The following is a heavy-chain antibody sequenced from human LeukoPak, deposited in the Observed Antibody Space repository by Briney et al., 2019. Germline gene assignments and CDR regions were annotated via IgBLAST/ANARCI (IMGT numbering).Heavy chain of an antibody. CDR2: IYYSGST. D-gene: IGHD3-22*01. Sequence: SGTLSLTCTVSGGSISSYYWSWIRQPPGKGLEWIGYIYYSGSTNYNPSLKSRVTISVDTSKNQFSLKLSSVTAADTAVYYCARLYYDSSGDDAFDIWGQGTMVTVSS. CDR3: ARLYYDSSGDDAFDI. V-gene: IGHV4-59*08. J-gene: IGHJ3*02. CDR1: GGSISSYY.